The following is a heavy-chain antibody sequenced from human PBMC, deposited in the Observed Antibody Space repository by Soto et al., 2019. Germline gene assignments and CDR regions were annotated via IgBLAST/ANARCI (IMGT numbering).Heavy chain of an antibody. Sequence: RGEPLKIYCKASGYSFTSYWIGWVSQIPGRGLERMGIIYPGDSDTRYSPSFQGQVTISADKSINTAYLQWRSLKTSDTAMYYCARLDMRMRNAAWYDPWGQGTLVTVSS. V-gene: IGHV5-51*01. CDR3: ARLDMRMRNAAWYDP. CDR2: IYPGDSDT. D-gene: IGHD2-15*01. CDR1: GYSFTSYW. J-gene: IGHJ5*02.